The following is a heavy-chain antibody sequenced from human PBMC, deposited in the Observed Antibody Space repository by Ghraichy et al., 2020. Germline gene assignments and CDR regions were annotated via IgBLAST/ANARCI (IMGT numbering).Heavy chain of an antibody. D-gene: IGHD5-12*01. CDR3: AKDASLSSGYDWRIGGYYGMDV. Sequence: LSLTCAASGFTFDDYAMHWVRQAPGKGLEWVSLISGDGGSTYYADSVKGRFTISRDNSKNSLYLQMNSLRTEDTALYYCAKDASLSSGYDWRIGGYYGMDVWGQGTTVTVSS. CDR1: GFTFDDYA. J-gene: IGHJ6*02. CDR2: ISGDGGST. V-gene: IGHV3-43*02.